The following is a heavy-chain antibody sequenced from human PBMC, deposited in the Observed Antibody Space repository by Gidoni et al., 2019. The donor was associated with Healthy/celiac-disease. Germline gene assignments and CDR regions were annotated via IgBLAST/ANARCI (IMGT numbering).Heavy chain of an antibody. CDR2: IYYSGST. CDR3: ARSGPDYIWGSYRPFDY. V-gene: IGHV4-59*01. CDR1: VGSISSYY. J-gene: IGHJ4*02. D-gene: IGHD3-16*02. Sequence: QVQLQESGPGLVKPSETLSLTCTVSVGSISSYYWSWIRQPPGKGLEWIGYIYYSGSTNYNPSLKRRVTISVDTSKNQFSLKLSSVTAADTAVYYCARSGPDYIWGSYRPFDYWGQGTLVTVSS.